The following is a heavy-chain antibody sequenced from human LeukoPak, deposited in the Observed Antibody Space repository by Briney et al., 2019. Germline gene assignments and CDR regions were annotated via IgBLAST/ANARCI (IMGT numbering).Heavy chain of an antibody. V-gene: IGHV3-21*05. J-gene: IGHJ4*02. CDR2: ISSSSSYI. CDR1: GFTFSSYS. CDR3: ARSCSSTSCYSDY. D-gene: IGHD2-2*02. Sequence: GGSLRLSCAASGFTFSSYSMNWVRQAPGKGLEWVSYISSSSSYIYYADSVKGRFTISRDNAKNSLYLQMNSLRAEDTAVYYCARSCSSTSCYSDYWGQGTLVTVSS.